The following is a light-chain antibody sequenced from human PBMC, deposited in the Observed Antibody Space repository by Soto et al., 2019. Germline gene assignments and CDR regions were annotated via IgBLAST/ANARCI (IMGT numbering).Light chain of an antibody. CDR3: HQYSSSPWT. CDR1: QRVSSSF. V-gene: IGKV3-20*01. J-gene: IGKJ1*01. CDR2: DAS. Sequence: EIVLTQSPDTLSLSPGQRATLSCRASQRVSSSFLAWYQQRPGQAPRLLFYDASRRATGIPDKFSASGSGTDFILTISNLEPEDFAVYYCHQYSSSPWTFGQGTKVEVK.